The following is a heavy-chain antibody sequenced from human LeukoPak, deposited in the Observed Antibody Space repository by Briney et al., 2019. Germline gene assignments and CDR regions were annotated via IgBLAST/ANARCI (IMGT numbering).Heavy chain of an antibody. V-gene: IGHV3-23*01. D-gene: IGHD2-2*02. J-gene: IGHJ4*02. Sequence: PGGSLRLSCAASGFTFSSYAMSWVRQAPGKGLEWVSAISGSGGSTYYADSVKGRFTISRDNSKNTLYLQMNSLRAEDTAVYYCAKAVVPAAILRGTRPFDYWGQGTLVTVPS. CDR3: AKAVVPAAILRGTRPFDY. CDR2: ISGSGGST. CDR1: GFTFSSYA.